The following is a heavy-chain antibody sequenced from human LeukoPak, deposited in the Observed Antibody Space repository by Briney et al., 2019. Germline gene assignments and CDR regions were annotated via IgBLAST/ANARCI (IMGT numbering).Heavy chain of an antibody. Sequence: GGSLRLSCAASGFTFSSYWMSWVRQAPGKGLEWVANIKQDGSEKYYVDSVKGRFTISRDNAKNSLYLQMNSLRAGDTAVYYCARDQKGDFWSGYYYYFDYWGQGTLVTVSS. J-gene: IGHJ4*02. D-gene: IGHD3-3*01. CDR2: IKQDGSEK. CDR1: GFTFSSYW. CDR3: ARDQKGDFWSGYYYYFDY. V-gene: IGHV3-7*01.